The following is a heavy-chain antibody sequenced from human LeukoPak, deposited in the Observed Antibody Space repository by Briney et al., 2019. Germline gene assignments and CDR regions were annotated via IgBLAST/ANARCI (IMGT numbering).Heavy chain of an antibody. J-gene: IGHJ6*02. CDR3: AMFRGYYYHGLDV. CDR1: GFTFSSYW. CDR2: INSDGSST. Sequence: GGSLRLSCAASGFTFSSYWMHWVRQAPGKGLVWVSRINSDGSSTGYADSVKGRFTISRDNAMNTLYLQMNSLRAEDTAVYYCAMFRGYYYHGLDVWGQGTTVTVSS. D-gene: IGHD3-10*01. V-gene: IGHV3-74*01.